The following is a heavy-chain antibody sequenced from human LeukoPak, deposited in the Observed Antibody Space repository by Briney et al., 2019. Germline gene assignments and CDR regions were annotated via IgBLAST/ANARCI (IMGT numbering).Heavy chain of an antibody. V-gene: IGHV3-23*01. CDR1: GFIFSDHG. CDR3: ARRPTTYYYDKTAYFFDF. CDR2: ICLSGDST. J-gene: IGHJ4*02. D-gene: IGHD3-22*01. Sequence: GVSLRLSCAASGFIFSDHGMRWVRQAPGKGLEWVSRICLSGDSTFCADSVKGRVTISRDNSKNMVFLQMNNLRSEDTAVYYCARRPTTYYYDKTAYFFDFWGQGTLVTVST.